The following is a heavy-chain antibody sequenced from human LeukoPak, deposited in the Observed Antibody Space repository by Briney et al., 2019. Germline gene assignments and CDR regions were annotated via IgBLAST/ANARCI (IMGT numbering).Heavy chain of an antibody. D-gene: IGHD2-15*01. CDR1: GYSFTSYW. CDR3: ARRHEYCSGGSCHGVWFDP. J-gene: IGHJ5*02. CDR2: IYPGDSDT. V-gene: IGHV5-51*03. Sequence: PGESLKISCKGSGYSFTSYWIGWVRQMPGKGLEWMGIIYPGDSDTRYSPSFQGQVTISADKSISTAYLQWSSLKASDTAMYYCARRHEYCSGGSCHGVWFDPWGQGTLVTVSS.